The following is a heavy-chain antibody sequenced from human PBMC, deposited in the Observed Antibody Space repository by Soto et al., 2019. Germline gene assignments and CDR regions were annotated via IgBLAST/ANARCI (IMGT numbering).Heavy chain of an antibody. CDR1: GGSISRSNW. CDR2: IYHSGST. D-gene: IGHD2-2*03. Sequence: SETLSLTCAVSGGSISRSNWWSWVRQPPGKGLEWIGEIYHSGSTNYNPSLKSRVTISVDKSKNQFSLKLSSVTAADTAVYYCARFGYCSSTSCPTNWFDPWGQGTLVTAPQ. V-gene: IGHV4-4*02. CDR3: ARFGYCSSTSCPTNWFDP. J-gene: IGHJ5*02.